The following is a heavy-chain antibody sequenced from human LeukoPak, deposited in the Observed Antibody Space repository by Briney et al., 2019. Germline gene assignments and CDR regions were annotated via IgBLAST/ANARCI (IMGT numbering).Heavy chain of an antibody. CDR3: AKVVQSPAARFIGWFDP. CDR2: INGDGRNI. Sequence: GGSLRLSCVASGFTFSSYWMHWVRHDPRKGLVWVSRINGDGRNINYADSVRGRFTISRDNAKNTLYLQMNTLRAEDTAVYYCAKVVQSPAARFIGWFDPWGQGTLVTVSS. J-gene: IGHJ5*02. V-gene: IGHV3-74*01. D-gene: IGHD2-2*01. CDR1: GFTFSSYW.